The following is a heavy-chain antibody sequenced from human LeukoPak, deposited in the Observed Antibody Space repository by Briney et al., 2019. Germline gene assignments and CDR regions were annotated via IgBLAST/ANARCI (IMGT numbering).Heavy chain of an antibody. CDR2: IKSKTDGGTT. CDR1: GFTFSNAW. V-gene: IGHV3-15*01. CDR3: TTDSMVRHYYYYYDMDV. J-gene: IGHJ6*02. Sequence: GGSLRLSCAASGFTFSNAWMSWVRQAPGKGLEWVGRIKSKTDGGTTDYAAPVKDRFTISRDDSKNTLYLQMNSLKAEDTAVYYCTTDSMVRHYYYYYDMDVWGQGTTVTVCS. D-gene: IGHD3-10*01.